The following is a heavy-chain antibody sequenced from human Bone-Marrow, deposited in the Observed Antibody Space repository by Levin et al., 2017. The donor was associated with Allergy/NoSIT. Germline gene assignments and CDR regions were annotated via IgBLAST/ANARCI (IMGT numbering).Heavy chain of an antibody. CDR1: GYTFTSYG. D-gene: IGHD6-19*01. CDR2: ISAYNGNT. J-gene: IGHJ6*02. CDR3: ARKSSSAGGMDV. Sequence: GESLKISCKASGYTFTSYGISWVRQAPGQGLEWMGWISAYNGNTNYAQKLQGRVTMTTDTSTSTAYMELRSLRSDDTAVYYCARKSSSAGGMDVWGQGTTVTVSS. V-gene: IGHV1-18*01.